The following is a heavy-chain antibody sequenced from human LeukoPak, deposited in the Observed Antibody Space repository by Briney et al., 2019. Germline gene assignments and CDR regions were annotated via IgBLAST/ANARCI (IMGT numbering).Heavy chain of an antibody. CDR2: ISGSGGST. J-gene: IGHJ4*02. Sequence: GGSLRLSCAASGFTFSSYAMSWVRQAPGKGLEWASAISGSGGSTYYADSVKGRFTISRDNSKNTLYLQMNSLRAEDTAVYYCAKSPPVLLWFGEGGFDYWGQGTLVTVSS. CDR3: AKSPPVLLWFGEGGFDY. D-gene: IGHD3-10*01. CDR1: GFTFSSYA. V-gene: IGHV3-23*01.